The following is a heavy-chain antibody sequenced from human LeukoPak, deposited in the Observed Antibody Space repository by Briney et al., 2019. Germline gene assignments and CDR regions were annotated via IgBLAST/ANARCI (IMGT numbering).Heavy chain of an antibody. J-gene: IGHJ4*02. V-gene: IGHV3-30*03. CDR3: ARDPIYGSGGGPPDY. Sequence: GGSLRLSCAASGFTFSTSWMSWVRQVPGKGLEWVAVISYDGSNKYYADSVKGRFTISRDNSKNTLYLQMNSLRAEDTAVYYCARDPIYGSGGGPPDYWGQGTLVTVSS. CDR1: GFTFSTSW. CDR2: ISYDGSNK. D-gene: IGHD3-10*01.